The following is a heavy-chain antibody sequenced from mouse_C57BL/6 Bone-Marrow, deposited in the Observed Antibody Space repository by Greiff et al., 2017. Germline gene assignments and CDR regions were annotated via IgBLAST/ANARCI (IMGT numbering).Heavy chain of an antibody. CDR1: GFTFSDYY. CDR2: INYDGSST. J-gene: IGHJ2*01. V-gene: IGHV5-16*01. CDR3: ARVDEYYFDY. Sequence: EVKLMESEGGLVQPGSSMKLSCTASGFTFSDYYMAWVRQVPEKGLEWVANINYDGSSTYYLDSLKSRFIISRDNAKNILYLQMSSLKSEDTATYYCARVDEYYFDYWGQGTTLTVSS.